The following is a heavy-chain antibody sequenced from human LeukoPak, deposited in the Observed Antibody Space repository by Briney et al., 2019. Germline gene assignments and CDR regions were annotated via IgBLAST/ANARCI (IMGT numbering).Heavy chain of an antibody. J-gene: IGHJ4*02. CDR1: GGTFSSYA. V-gene: IGHV1-69*06. D-gene: IGHD5-12*01. CDR3: ARVRNSGFRYVDS. Sequence: SVKVSCKASGGTFSSYAISWVRQAPGQGLEWMGGIIPIFGTANYAQKFQGRVTITADKSTSTAYMELSSLRSEDTAVYYCARVRNSGFRYVDSWGQGTLVTVSS. CDR2: IIPIFGTA.